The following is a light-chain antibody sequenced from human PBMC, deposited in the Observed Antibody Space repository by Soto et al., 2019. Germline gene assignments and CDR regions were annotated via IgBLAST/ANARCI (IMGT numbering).Light chain of an antibody. CDR3: HVQVT. J-gene: IGKJ5*01. CDR1: QDVDNY. V-gene: IGKV1-33*01. CDR2: DAS. Sequence: DIQMTQSPSSLSASVGDRVTFTCQASQDVDNYLNWYQQKPGKAPNLLIYDASNLETGVPSRFSGSGSGTDFTFTISSLQPEDFATYYDHVQVTFGQGTRLEIK.